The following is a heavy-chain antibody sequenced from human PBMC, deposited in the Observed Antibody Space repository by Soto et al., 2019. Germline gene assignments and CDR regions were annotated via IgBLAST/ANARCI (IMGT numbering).Heavy chain of an antibody. CDR3: ASSRRQWLGGLLSHFFAY. V-gene: IGHV3-7*01. Sequence: GVSLRLSREASGLIFRTHWMTWVRQAPGKGLEWVDNIKGDVSEENYVDSVKGRFAVSRDKDKNSLYLQLNSLRAEDTAVYFCASSRRQWLGGLLSHFFAYGGQGALASVSS. D-gene: IGHD3-10*01. CDR2: IKGDVSEE. J-gene: IGHJ4*02. CDR1: GLIFRTHW.